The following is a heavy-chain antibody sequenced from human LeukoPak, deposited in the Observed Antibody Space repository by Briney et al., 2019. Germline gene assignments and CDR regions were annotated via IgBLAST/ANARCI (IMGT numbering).Heavy chain of an antibody. CDR2: IKQDGSEK. CDR1: GFSFSNYA. D-gene: IGHD4-11*01. J-gene: IGHJ6*03. CDR3: ARDTGTYYSDYMDV. V-gene: IGHV3-7*01. Sequence: GSLRLSCAGSGFSFSNYAMNWVRQAPGKGLEWVANIKQDGSEKYYVDSVKGRFTISRDNAKNSLYLQMNSLRAEDTAVYYCARDTGTYYSDYMDVWGKGTTVTISS.